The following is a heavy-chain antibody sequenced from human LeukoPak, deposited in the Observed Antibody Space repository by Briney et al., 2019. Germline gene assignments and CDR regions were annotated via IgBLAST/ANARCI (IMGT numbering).Heavy chain of an antibody. Sequence: GGSLRLSCAASGFTVSSNYMSWVRQAPGKGLEWVANIKQDGSEKYYVDSVKGRFTISRDNAKNSLYLQMNSLRAEDTAVYYCARGIGYGSGSYYYYYYGMDVWGQGTTVTVSS. V-gene: IGHV3-7*01. D-gene: IGHD3-10*01. J-gene: IGHJ6*02. CDR3: ARGIGYGSGSYYYYYYGMDV. CDR2: IKQDGSEK. CDR1: GFTVSSNY.